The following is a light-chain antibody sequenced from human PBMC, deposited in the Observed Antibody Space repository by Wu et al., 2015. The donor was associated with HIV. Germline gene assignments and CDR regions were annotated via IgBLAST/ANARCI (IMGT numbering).Light chain of an antibody. CDR1: QRLSSRY. V-gene: IGKV3-20*01. CDR3: QHYGTSPQVT. Sequence: EILLTQSPGTLSLSPGERATLSCRASQRLSSRYLAWYQQKPGQAPRLLIYGASSRATGTPDRFSGSASGRDFTLTINRLETEDFAVYYCQHYGTSPQVTFGGGTKVEIK. CDR2: GAS. J-gene: IGKJ4*01.